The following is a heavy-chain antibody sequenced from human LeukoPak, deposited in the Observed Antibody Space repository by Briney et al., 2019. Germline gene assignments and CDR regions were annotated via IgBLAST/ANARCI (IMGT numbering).Heavy chain of an antibody. J-gene: IGHJ4*02. V-gene: IGHV4-59*01. D-gene: IGHD4-11*01. CDR1: GGSISSYY. CDR3: ARDNSNYGVFDY. Sequence: SETLSLTCTVSGGSISSYYWSWIRQPPGEGLEWIGYIYYSGSTNYNPSLKSRVTISVDTSKNQFSLKLSSVTAADTAVYYCARDNSNYGVFDYWGQGTLVTVSS. CDR2: IYYSGST.